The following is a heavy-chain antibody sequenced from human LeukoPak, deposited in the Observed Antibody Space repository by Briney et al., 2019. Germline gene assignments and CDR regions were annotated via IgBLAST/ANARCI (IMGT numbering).Heavy chain of an antibody. V-gene: IGHV3-66*02. J-gene: IGHJ5*02. CDR3: ASSSWSRSNWFDP. Sequence: GGSLRLSCAASGFTVNSNYMTWVRQAPGKGLEWVSVIHSGGSTFYADFVKGRFTISRDNSKNTLYLQMNSLRTDDTAVYYYASSSWSRSNWFDPWGQGTLVTVSS. D-gene: IGHD6-13*01. CDR2: IHSGGST. CDR1: GFTVNSNY.